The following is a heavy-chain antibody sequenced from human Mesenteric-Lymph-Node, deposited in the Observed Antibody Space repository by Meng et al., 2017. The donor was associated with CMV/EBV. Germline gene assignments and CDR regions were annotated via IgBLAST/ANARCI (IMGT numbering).Heavy chain of an antibody. Sequence: ASVKVSCKASGYTFTGYYMHWVRQAPGQGLEWMGWINPNSGGTNYAQKFQGRVTMTRDTSISTAYMELSRLRSDDTAVYYCTRPISEGVVPAAREVWFDPWGQGTLVTVSS. CDR1: GYTFTGYY. V-gene: IGHV1-2*02. CDR3: TRPISEGVVPAAREVWFDP. J-gene: IGHJ5*02. D-gene: IGHD2-2*01. CDR2: INPNSGGT.